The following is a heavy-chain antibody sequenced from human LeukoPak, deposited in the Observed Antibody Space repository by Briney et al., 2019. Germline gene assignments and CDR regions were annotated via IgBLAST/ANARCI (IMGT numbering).Heavy chain of an antibody. D-gene: IGHD3-22*01. CDR2: IRYDGSNK. J-gene: IGHJ4*02. CDR3: ARVPYLYYYDSSSFDY. CDR1: GFTFSSYG. V-gene: IGHV3-30*02. Sequence: GGSLRLSCAASGFTFSSYGMHWVRQAPGKGLEWVAFIRYDGSNKYYADSVKGRFTISRDNSKNTLYLQMNSLRAEDTAVYYCARVPYLYYYDSSSFDYWGQGTLVTVSS.